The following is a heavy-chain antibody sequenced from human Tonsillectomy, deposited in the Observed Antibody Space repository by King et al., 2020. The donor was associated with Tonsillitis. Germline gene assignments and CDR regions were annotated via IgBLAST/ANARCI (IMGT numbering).Heavy chain of an antibody. CDR2: ISYDGSNK. Sequence: VQLVESGGGVVQPGRSLRLSCAASGFTFSSYGMHWVRQAPGKGLEWVAVISYDGSNKYYADSVKGRFTISRDNSKNTLYLQMNSLRAEDTAVYYCAKDLNVVVPAAIPYSYYYYGMDVWGQGTTVTVSS. CDR3: AKDLNVVVPAAIPYSYYYYGMDV. D-gene: IGHD2-2*01. CDR1: GFTFSSYG. J-gene: IGHJ6*02. V-gene: IGHV3-30*18.